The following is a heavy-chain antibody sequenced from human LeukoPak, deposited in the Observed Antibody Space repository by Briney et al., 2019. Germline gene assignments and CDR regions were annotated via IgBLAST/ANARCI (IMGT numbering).Heavy chain of an antibody. Sequence: GASVKVSCKASGGTFSGYAISWVRQAPGQGLEWMGRIIPILGIANYAQKFQGRVTITADKSTSTAYMELSSLRSEDTAVHYCATEQRPRGAPILSRGIAAAGTLGDWGQGTLVTVSS. CDR2: IIPILGIA. J-gene: IGHJ4*02. CDR3: ATEQRPRGAPILSRGIAAAGTLGD. CDR1: GGTFSGYA. D-gene: IGHD6-13*01. V-gene: IGHV1-69*04.